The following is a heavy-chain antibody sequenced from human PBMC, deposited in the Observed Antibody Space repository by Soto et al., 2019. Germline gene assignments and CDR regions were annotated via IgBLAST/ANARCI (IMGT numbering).Heavy chain of an antibody. D-gene: IGHD3-22*01. CDR1: GYTFTSYG. Sequence: ASVKVSCKASGYTFTSYGISWVRQAPGQGLEWMGWISAYNGNTNYAQKLQGRVTMTTDTSTSTAYMELRSLRSDDTAVYYCARDSNYYDSSGYCYFDYWGQGPLVTVSS. CDR3: ARDSNYYDSSGYCYFDY. J-gene: IGHJ4*02. CDR2: ISAYNGNT. V-gene: IGHV1-18*01.